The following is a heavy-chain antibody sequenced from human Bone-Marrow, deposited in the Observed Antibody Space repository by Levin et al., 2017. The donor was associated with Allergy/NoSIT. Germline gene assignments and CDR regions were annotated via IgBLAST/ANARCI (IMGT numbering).Heavy chain of an antibody. D-gene: IGHD3-16*01. CDR1: GFTFSDYD. CDR2: ITVEGDS. CDR3: ARVQTGIWGIGFDS. J-gene: IGHJ4*02. Sequence: PGGSLRLSCVASGFTFSDYDIHWVRQAPGKGLEWVATITVEGDSHFADSVKGRFSIIREIVTASLHLQMNSLRGDDTAIYFCARVQTGIWGIGFDSWGQGTMVSVSS. V-gene: IGHV3-13*01.